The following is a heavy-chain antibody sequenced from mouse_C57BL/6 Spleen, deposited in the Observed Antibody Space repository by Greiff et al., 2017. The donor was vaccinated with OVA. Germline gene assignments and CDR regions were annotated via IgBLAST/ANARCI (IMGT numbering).Heavy chain of an antibody. CDR1: EYEFPSHD. J-gene: IGHJ1*03. D-gene: IGHD1-1*01. CDR2: INSDGGST. CDR3: ARHGNYGSSYVYFDV. V-gene: IGHV5-2*01. Sequence: DVKLVESGGGLVQPGESLKLSCESNEYEFPSHDMSWVRKTPEKRLELVAAINSDGGSTYYPDTMESRFIISRDNTKKTLYLQMSSLRSEDTALYYCARHGNYGSSYVYFDVWGTGTTVTVSS.